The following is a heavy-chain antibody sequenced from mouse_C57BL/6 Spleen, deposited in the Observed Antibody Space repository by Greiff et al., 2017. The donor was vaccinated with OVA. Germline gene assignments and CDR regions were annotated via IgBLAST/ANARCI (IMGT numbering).Heavy chain of an antibody. D-gene: IGHD1-1*01. V-gene: IGHV1-53*01. CDR2: INPSNGGT. CDR1: GYTFTSYW. CDR3: ASKGSRVGYFDV. J-gene: IGHJ1*03. Sequence: VQLQQSGTELVKPGASVKLSCKASGYTFTSYWMHWVKQRPGQGLEWIGNINPSNGGTNYNEKFKSKATLTVDKSSSTAYMQLSSLTSEDSAVYYCASKGSRVGYFDVWGTGTTVTVSS.